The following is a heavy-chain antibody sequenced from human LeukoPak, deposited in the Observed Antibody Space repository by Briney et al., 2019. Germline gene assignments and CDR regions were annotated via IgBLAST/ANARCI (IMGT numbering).Heavy chain of an antibody. J-gene: IGHJ6*03. V-gene: IGHV5-51*01. CDR2: IYPGDSDT. CDR1: GYSFISYW. Sequence: GESLKISCEGSGYSFISYWIGWVRQMPGKGPGWMGIIYPGDSDTRYSPSFQGQVTISADKSISTAYLQWSSLKASDTAMYYCARHTLHQGSYYMDVWGKGTTVTVSS. CDR3: ARHTLHQGSYYMDV.